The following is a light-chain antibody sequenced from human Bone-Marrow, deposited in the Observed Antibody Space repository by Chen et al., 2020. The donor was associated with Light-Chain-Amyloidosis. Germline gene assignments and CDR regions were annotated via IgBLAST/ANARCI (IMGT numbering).Light chain of an antibody. CDR2: RDT. CDR3: QSADSSGTYEVI. J-gene: IGLJ2*01. CDR1: DLPTKY. Sequence: QPPSVSVSPGQTARITCSGDDLPTKYAYWYQQKPGQAPVLVIHRDTERPSGISERFSGSSSGTTATLTISGVQAEDEADYHCQSADSSGTYEVIFGGGTKLTVL. V-gene: IGLV3-25*03.